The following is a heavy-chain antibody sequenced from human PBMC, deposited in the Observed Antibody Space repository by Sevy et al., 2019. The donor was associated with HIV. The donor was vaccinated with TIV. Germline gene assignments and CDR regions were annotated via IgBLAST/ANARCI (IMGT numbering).Heavy chain of an antibody. V-gene: IGHV1-24*01. CDR2: FDPEDGDPEDGKT. CDR1: GYTLNEFS. CDR3: ATTKDYYDSSGYPFDY. Sequence: APLKVSCKVSGYTLNEFSMHWVRQAPGKGLEWMTTFDPEDGDPEDGKTIYAQKFLGRVTVTEDTSTDTAYMELSSLRSEDTAVYYCATTKDYYDSSGYPFDYWGQGTLVTVSS. D-gene: IGHD3-22*01. J-gene: IGHJ4*02.